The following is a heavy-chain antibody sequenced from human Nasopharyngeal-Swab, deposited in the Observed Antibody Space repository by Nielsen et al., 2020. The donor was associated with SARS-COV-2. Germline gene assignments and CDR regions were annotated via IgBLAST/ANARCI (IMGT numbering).Heavy chain of an antibody. D-gene: IGHD6-19*01. CDR3: AKGNMAVAFDY. CDR2: ISYDGSNK. J-gene: IGHJ4*02. V-gene: IGHV3-30*18. Sequence: WIRQPPGKGLEWVAVISYDGSNKYYADSVKGRFTTSRDNSKNTLYLQMNSLRAEDTAVYYCAKGNMAVAFDYWGQGTLVTVSS.